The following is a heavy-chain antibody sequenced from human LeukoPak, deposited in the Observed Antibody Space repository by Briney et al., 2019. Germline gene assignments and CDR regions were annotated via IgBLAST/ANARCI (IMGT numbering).Heavy chain of an antibody. D-gene: IGHD6-13*01. J-gene: IGHJ4*02. V-gene: IGHV4-34*01. CDR1: GGSFSGYY. CDR3: ARGWPQTHGRYSSSWYYFDY. Sequence: PSETLSLTCAVYGGSFSGYYWSWIRQPPGKGLEWIGEINHSGSTNYNPSLKSRVTISVDTSKNQFSLKLSSVTAADTAVYYCARGWPQTHGRYSSSWYYFDYWGQGTLVTVSS. CDR2: INHSGST.